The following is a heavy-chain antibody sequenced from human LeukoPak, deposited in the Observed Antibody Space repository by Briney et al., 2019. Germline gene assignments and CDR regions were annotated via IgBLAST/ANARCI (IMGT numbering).Heavy chain of an antibody. D-gene: IGHD2-21*01. Sequence: SETLSLTCTVSGGSISSYYWSWIRQPPGKRLEWIGYIYYSGSTNYNPSLKSRVTISVDTSKNQFSLKLSSVTAADTAVYYCARSGGGDYGMDVWGQGTTVTVSS. CDR3: ARSGGGDYGMDV. CDR2: IYYSGST. J-gene: IGHJ6*02. V-gene: IGHV4-59*01. CDR1: GGSISSYY.